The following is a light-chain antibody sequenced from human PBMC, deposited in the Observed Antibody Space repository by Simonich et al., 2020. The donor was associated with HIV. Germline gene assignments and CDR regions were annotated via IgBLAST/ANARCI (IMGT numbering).Light chain of an antibody. CDR1: QSISSN. Sequence: EIVMTQFPATLSVSPGESATLSCTASQSISSNLAWYQQKPGQAPRLLIYGASTRATGIPARFSGSGSGTDFTLTISSMQSEDFAIFYCQQYNNWPQTFGGGTKVEI. V-gene: IGKV3-15*01. CDR3: QQYNNWPQT. CDR2: GAS. J-gene: IGKJ4*01.